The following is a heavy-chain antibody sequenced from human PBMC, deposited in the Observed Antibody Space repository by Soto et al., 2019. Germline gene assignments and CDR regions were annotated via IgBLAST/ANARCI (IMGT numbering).Heavy chain of an antibody. CDR3: ARLIDRDWFDP. CDR1: GGSISSYS. D-gene: IGHD3-22*01. CDR2: VYYDGST. V-gene: IGHV4-59*08. Sequence: QVQLQESGPGLLRPSETLSLHCTVSGGSISSYSWSWIRQSPGKGLEWIGYVYYDGSTDYNPSLKSRVTISVDTSQNQLSLKLSSVTAADTAVYYCARLIDRDWFDPWGQGTLVTVSS. J-gene: IGHJ5*02.